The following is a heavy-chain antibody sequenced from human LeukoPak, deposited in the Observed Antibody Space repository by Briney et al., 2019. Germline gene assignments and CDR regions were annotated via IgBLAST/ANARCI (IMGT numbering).Heavy chain of an antibody. J-gene: IGHJ5*02. CDR2: IIPILGIA. CDR3: AKSADPYYYGSGSYYNWFDP. CDR1: GGTFSSYA. V-gene: IGHV1-69*04. D-gene: IGHD3-10*01. Sequence: SVKVSCKASGGTFSSYAISWVRQAPGQGLEWMGRIIPILGIANYAQKFQGRVTITADKSASTAYMELSSLRSEDTAVYYCAKSADPYYYGSGSYYNWFDPWGQGTLVTVSS.